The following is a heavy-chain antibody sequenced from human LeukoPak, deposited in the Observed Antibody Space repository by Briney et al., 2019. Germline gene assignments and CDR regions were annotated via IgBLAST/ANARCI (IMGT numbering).Heavy chain of an antibody. CDR1: GFTFSSYW. Sequence: PGGSLRLSCAASGFTFSSYWMNWVRRAPGEGLEWVANIKQDGSEKYYVDSVKGRFTISRDNAKNSLYLQMNSLRAEDTAVYYCARDASVDWLLSHYYGMDVWGKGTTVTVSS. V-gene: IGHV3-7*03. J-gene: IGHJ6*04. D-gene: IGHD3-9*01. CDR3: ARDASVDWLLSHYYGMDV. CDR2: IKQDGSEK.